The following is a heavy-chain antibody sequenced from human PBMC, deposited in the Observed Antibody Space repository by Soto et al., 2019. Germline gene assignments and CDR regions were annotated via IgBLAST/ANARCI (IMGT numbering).Heavy chain of an antibody. J-gene: IGHJ6*03. CDR2: IYPGDSDT. Sequence: GESLKISCKGSGYSFTSYWIGWVRQMPGKGLEWMGIIYPGDSDTRYSPSFQGQVTISADKSISTAYLQWSSLKASDTAMYYCARLAAYDFWSGYYYMDVWGKGTTVTVSS. D-gene: IGHD3-3*01. V-gene: IGHV5-51*01. CDR1: GYSFTSYW. CDR3: ARLAAYDFWSGYYYMDV.